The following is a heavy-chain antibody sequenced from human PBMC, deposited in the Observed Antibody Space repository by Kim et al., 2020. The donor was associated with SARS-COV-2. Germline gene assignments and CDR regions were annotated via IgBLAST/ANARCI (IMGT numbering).Heavy chain of an antibody. Sequence: GDSGKGRFTISRDNAKNSLYLQMNSLRAEDTAVYYCAKGPYSSSWYYFDYWGQGTLVTVSS. J-gene: IGHJ4*02. V-gene: IGHV3-11*04. CDR3: AKGPYSSSWYYFDY. D-gene: IGHD6-13*01.